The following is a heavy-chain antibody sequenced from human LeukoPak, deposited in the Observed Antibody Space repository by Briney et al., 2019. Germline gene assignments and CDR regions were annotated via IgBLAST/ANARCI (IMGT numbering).Heavy chain of an antibody. D-gene: IGHD6-6*01. CDR1: GFTFSSYG. Sequence: GGSLRLSCAASGFTFSSYGMHWVRQAPGKGLEWVAFIRYDGSNKYYADSVKGRFTISRDNSKNTLYLQMNSLRAEDTAVYYCAKDREAARRYYFDYWGQGTLVTVSS. V-gene: IGHV3-30*02. CDR2: IRYDGSNK. J-gene: IGHJ4*02. CDR3: AKDREAARRYYFDY.